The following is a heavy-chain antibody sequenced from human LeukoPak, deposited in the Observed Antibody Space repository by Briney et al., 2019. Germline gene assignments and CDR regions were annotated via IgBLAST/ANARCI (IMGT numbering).Heavy chain of an antibody. J-gene: IGHJ4*02. CDR3: AIFQSGVRGPSAKIDY. Sequence: SETLSLTCTVSGGSISSSSYYWGWIRQPLGKGLEWIGSIYYSGSTYYNPSLKSRVTISVDTSKNQFSLKLSSVTAADTAVYYCAIFQSGVRGPSAKIDYWGQGTLVTVSS. CDR2: IYYSGST. CDR1: GGSISSSSYY. V-gene: IGHV4-39*07. D-gene: IGHD1-1*01.